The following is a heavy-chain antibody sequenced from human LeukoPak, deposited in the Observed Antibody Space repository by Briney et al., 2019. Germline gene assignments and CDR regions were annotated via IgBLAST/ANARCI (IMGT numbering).Heavy chain of an antibody. Sequence: SETLSLTCNVSGGSISSSHYYWGWIRQPPGKGLEWIGSIYYSGSTFYSPSLKSRVTISVDTSKNHISLKLSSVTAADTAVYYCASLTVGSGSFPYYYYGMDVWGQGTTVTVSS. V-gene: IGHV4-39*07. D-gene: IGHD3-10*01. CDR2: IYYSGST. CDR1: GGSISSSHYY. CDR3: ASLTVGSGSFPYYYYGMDV. J-gene: IGHJ6*02.